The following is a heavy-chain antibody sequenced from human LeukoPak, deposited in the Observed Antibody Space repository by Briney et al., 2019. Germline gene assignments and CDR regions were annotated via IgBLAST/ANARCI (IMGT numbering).Heavy chain of an antibody. CDR1: GYTLTELS. CDR3: ATIPPGYCSSTSCSPSVSPGY. D-gene: IGHD2-2*01. V-gene: IGHV1-24*01. CDR2: FDPEDGET. J-gene: IGHJ4*02. Sequence: ASVKVSCKVSGYTLTELSMHWVRQAPGKGFEWMGGFDPEDGETIYAQKFQGRVTMTEDTSTDTAYMELSSLRSEDTAVYYCATIPPGYCSSTSCSPSVSPGYWGQGTLVTVSS.